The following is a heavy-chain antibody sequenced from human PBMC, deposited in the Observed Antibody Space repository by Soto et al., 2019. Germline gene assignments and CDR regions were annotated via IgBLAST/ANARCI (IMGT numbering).Heavy chain of an antibody. CDR2: IYYSGST. J-gene: IGHJ4*02. Sequence: QVQLQESGPGLVKPSQTLSLTCTVSGGSISSGTYYWSWLRQHPGKGLEWIGYIYYSGSTYYNPSFKSRVTISVDTSKNQFSLKLSSVTAADTAVYYCASDWSDSSGYYAYFDYWGQGTLVTVSS. CDR1: GGSISSGTYY. V-gene: IGHV4-31*03. CDR3: ASDWSDSSGYYAYFDY. D-gene: IGHD3-22*01.